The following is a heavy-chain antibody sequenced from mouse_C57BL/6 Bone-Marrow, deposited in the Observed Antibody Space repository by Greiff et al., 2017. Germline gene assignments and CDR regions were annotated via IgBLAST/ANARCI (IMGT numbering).Heavy chain of an antibody. V-gene: IGHV1-81*01. Sequence: QVQLKQSGAELARPGASVKLSCKASGYTFTSYGISWVKQRTGQGLEWIGEIYPRSGNTYYNEKFKGKATLTADKSSSTAYMELRSLTSEDSAVYFCARWTLYYAMDYWGQGTSVTGSS. J-gene: IGHJ4*01. CDR3: ARWTLYYAMDY. CDR1: GYTFTSYG. CDR2: IYPRSGNT.